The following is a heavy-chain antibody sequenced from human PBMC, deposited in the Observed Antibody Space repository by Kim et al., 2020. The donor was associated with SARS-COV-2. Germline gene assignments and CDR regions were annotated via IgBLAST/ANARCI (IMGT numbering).Heavy chain of an antibody. Sequence: YVETLKGRFPISRDNAKDSLYLQMNTMGREDTAVYYCARQKFDSATVFDYWGQETLVTVSS. CDR3: ARQKFDSATVFDY. V-gene: IGHV3-7*01. D-gene: IGHD3-10*01. J-gene: IGHJ4*02.